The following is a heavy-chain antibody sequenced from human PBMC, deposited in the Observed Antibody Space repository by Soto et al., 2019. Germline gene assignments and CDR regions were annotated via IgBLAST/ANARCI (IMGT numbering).Heavy chain of an antibody. CDR2: INWNDDK. CDR1: GFSLNTRAVG. D-gene: IGHD2-15*01. J-gene: IGHJ3*02. Sequence: QITLKESGPTLVKPTQTLTLTCTFSGFSLNTRAVGVGWIRQPPGKALEWLALINWNDDKRYSPSLKDRLTITKDTSKIHVVLTMTNIDPVDTATYYCAHRHDLGGFDIWGQGTTVTVSS. V-gene: IGHV2-5*01. CDR3: AHRHDLGGFDI.